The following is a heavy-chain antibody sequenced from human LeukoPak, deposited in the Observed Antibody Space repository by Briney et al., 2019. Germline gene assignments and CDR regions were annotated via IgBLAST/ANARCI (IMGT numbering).Heavy chain of an antibody. CDR1: GYTFTGYY. CDR2: INPNSGGT. Sequence: GASVKVSCKASGYTFTGYYMHRVRQAPGQGLEWMGWINPNSGGTNYAQKFQGWVTMTRDTSISTAYMELSRLRSDDTAVYYCARSGPTMVRGAPYYYYGMDVWGQGTTVTVSS. J-gene: IGHJ6*02. CDR3: ARSGPTMVRGAPYYYYGMDV. V-gene: IGHV1-2*04. D-gene: IGHD3-10*01.